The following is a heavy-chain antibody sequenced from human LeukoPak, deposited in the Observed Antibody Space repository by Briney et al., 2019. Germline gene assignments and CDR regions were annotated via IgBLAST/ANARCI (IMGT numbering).Heavy chain of an antibody. CDR1: GYTFTSYY. V-gene: IGHV1-2*02. D-gene: IGHD3-3*01. Sequence: ASVEVSCKASGYTFTSYYMHWVRQAPGQGLEWMGWINPNSGGTNYAQKFQGRVTMTRDTSISTAYMELSRLRSDDTAVYYCARGNYDFWSGYYVDYWGQGTLVTVSS. CDR2: INPNSGGT. J-gene: IGHJ4*02. CDR3: ARGNYDFWSGYYVDY.